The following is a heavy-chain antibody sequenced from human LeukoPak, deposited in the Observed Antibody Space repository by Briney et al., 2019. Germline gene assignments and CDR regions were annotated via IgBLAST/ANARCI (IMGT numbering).Heavy chain of an antibody. J-gene: IGHJ2*01. Sequence: GGSLRLSCAASGFTFSSYAMSWVRQAPGKGLEWVSTLSASGGSTFYAASVKGRFTVSRDNSKNTLFLQMNTLRAEDTAVYYCATLYGDYNWYFDLWGRGTLVTVSS. V-gene: IGHV3-23*01. CDR1: GFTFSSYA. CDR2: LSASGGST. CDR3: ATLYGDYNWYFDL. D-gene: IGHD4-17*01.